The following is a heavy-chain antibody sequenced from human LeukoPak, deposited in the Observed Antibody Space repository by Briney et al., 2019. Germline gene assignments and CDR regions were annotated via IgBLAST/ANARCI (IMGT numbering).Heavy chain of an antibody. Sequence: GASVKVSCKASGYTFTGFYIHWVRQAPGQGLEWMGWISAYNGNTNYAQKLQGRVSMTTDTSTSTAYMELRSLRSDDTAVYYCARVGVNYDFLTGYPQGLNYFDYWGQGTLVTVSS. D-gene: IGHD3-9*01. CDR3: ARVGVNYDFLTGYPQGLNYFDY. CDR1: GYTFTGFY. V-gene: IGHV1-18*04. J-gene: IGHJ4*02. CDR2: ISAYNGNT.